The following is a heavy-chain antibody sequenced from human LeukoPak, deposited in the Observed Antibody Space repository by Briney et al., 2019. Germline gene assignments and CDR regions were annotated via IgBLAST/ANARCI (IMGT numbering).Heavy chain of an antibody. Sequence: GASLTLSCATSGFTFSNYIMSWVRQAPVKGLEWVSSITNSGSTIYHAHSVKGRFTISRDNAKDSLSLQMNSLRAEDTAVYYCARVRYYGSGYYYYYMDVWGTGTTVTVSS. CDR1: GFTFSNYI. J-gene: IGHJ6*03. D-gene: IGHD3-10*01. CDR3: ARVRYYGSGYYYYYMDV. CDR2: ITNSGSTI. V-gene: IGHV3-48*01.